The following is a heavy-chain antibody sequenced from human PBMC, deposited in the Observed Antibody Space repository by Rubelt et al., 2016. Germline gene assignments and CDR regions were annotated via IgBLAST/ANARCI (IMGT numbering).Heavy chain of an antibody. J-gene: IGHJ4*02. D-gene: IGHD6-6*01. Sequence: SFAINWVRQAPGQGLEWMGWISAYNGNTNYAQKLQGRVTMTTDTSTSTVYMELRSLRSDDTAVYYCARVRQLSDYWGQGTLVTVSS. CDR1: SFA. CDR2: ISAYNGNT. CDR3: ARVRQLSDY. V-gene: IGHV1-18*01.